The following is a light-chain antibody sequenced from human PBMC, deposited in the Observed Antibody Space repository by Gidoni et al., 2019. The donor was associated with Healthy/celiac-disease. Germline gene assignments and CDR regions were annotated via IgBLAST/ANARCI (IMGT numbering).Light chain of an antibody. Sequence: DLVMTQSPLSLPVTPGEPAAISCRSSQSLLHSDGYNYWDWYLQKAGQSPQLLIYLGSNRASGVPDRCSGSGSGTDFTLKISRVEAEDVGVYYCMKALQVPYTFGLGTKLEIK. CDR3: MKALQVPYT. J-gene: IGKJ2*01. CDR1: QSLLHSDGYNY. V-gene: IGKV2-28*01. CDR2: LGS.